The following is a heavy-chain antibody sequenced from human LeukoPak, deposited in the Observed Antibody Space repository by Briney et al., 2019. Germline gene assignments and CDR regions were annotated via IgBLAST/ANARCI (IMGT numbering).Heavy chain of an antibody. Sequence: GGSLRLSCAASGFTFSSYAMNWVRQAPAKGLEGVSGISGNGYNTYYADSVRGRFTLSRDNSKNTIYLQMNSLRAEDTAVYYCAKMVGSSGWYFDYWGQGTLVAVSS. D-gene: IGHD6-19*01. V-gene: IGHV3-23*01. J-gene: IGHJ4*02. CDR3: AKMVGSSGWYFDY. CDR1: GFTFSSYA. CDR2: ISGNGYNT.